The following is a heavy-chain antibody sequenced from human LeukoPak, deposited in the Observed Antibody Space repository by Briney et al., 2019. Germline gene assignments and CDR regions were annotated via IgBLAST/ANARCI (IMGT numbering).Heavy chain of an antibody. Sequence: GRSLRLSCPASGFTFDDYAMHWVRQAPGRGLEWVSGISWNSDSIGYADSVKGRFTISRDNAKNPLYLQMNSLRAEDTALYYCAKDTYYYGSGSYPPNYYYYGMVVWGQWATVTVSS. J-gene: IGHJ6*02. V-gene: IGHV3-9*01. D-gene: IGHD3-10*01. CDR2: ISWNSDSI. CDR3: AKDTYYYGSGSYPPNYYYYGMVV. CDR1: GFTFDDYA.